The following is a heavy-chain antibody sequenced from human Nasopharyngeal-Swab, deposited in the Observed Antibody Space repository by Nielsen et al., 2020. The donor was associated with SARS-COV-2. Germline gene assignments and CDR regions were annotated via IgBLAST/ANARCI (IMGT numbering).Heavy chain of an antibody. J-gene: IGHJ6*03. Sequence: WVRQAPGQGLEWMGIINPTGGSTSYAQKFQGGVTMTRDTSTSTVYMELSSLRFEDTAVYYCARSGRITIFGVFINYYYYMDVWGKGTTVTVSS. V-gene: IGHV1-46*01. CDR2: INPTGGST. CDR3: ARSGRITIFGVFINYYYYMDV. D-gene: IGHD3-3*01.